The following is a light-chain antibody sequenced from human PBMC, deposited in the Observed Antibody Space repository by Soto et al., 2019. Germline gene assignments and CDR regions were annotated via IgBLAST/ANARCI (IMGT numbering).Light chain of an antibody. J-gene: IGKJ4*01. V-gene: IGKV3-11*01. CDR2: DAS. CDR3: QQRSNWPLT. Sequence: EIVLTQSPATLPLSPGERATLSCRASQSVSSYLAWYQQKPGQAPRLLIYDASNRATGIPARFSGSGSGTDFTLTISSLGPEDFAVYYCQQRSNWPLTFGGGTKVDIK. CDR1: QSVSSY.